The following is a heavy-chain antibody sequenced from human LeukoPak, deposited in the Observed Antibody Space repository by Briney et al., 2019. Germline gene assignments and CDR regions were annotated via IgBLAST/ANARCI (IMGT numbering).Heavy chain of an antibody. CDR2: ISYDGSNK. D-gene: IGHD1-1*01. V-gene: IGHV3-30-3*01. Sequence: GGSPRLSCAASGFTFSTYTIHWVRQAPGKGLEWVALISYDGSNKYYADSVKGRFTISRDNSKNTLYLQMNSLRAEDTAVYYCARDRGERYFDYWGRGTLVTVSS. J-gene: IGHJ4*02. CDR3: ARDRGERYFDY. CDR1: GFTFSTYT.